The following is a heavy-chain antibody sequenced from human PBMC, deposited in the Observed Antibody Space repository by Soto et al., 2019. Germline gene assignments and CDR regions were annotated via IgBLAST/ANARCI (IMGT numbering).Heavy chain of an antibody. CDR2: VSYDETNK. CDR1: GCTFSRYA. J-gene: IGHJ6*02. CDR3: AGDAPRMSSYYAMDV. Sequence: VGSLRLSCAASGCTFSRYAMHWVRQSPGKGLEWVAIVSYDETNKYYADSVQGRFTISRDNSQNTLYLQMNSLSTDDTAVYYCAGDAPRMSSYYAMDVWGQGTMVTVSS. V-gene: IGHV3-30-3*01. D-gene: IGHD6-6*01.